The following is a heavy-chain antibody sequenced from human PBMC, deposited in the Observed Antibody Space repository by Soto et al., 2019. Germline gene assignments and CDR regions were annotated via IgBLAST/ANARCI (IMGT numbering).Heavy chain of an antibody. CDR3: AKGVVPAATGGYYYGMDV. V-gene: IGHV3-23*01. Sequence: PGGSLRLSCAASGFTFSSYAMSWVRQAPGKGLEWVSAISGSGGSTYYADSVKGRFTISRDNSKNTLYLQMNSLRAEDTAVYYCAKGVVPAATGGYYYGMDVWGQGTSVTVSS. CDR2: ISGSGGST. CDR1: GFTFSSYA. J-gene: IGHJ6*02. D-gene: IGHD2-2*01.